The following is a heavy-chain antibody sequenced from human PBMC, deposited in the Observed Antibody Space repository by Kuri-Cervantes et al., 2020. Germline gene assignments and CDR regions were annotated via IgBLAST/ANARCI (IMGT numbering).Heavy chain of an antibody. CDR3: ARPITMVRWKGAFDI. CDR1: GYSFSSYW. J-gene: IGHJ3*02. V-gene: IGHV5-51*01. D-gene: IGHD3-10*01. CDR2: IYPGDSDS. Sequence: GESLKISCKGSGYSFSSYWIGWVRQMPGKGLEWMGIIYPGDSDSRYSPSFQGQVTISADKSISTAYLQWSSLKASDTAMYYCARPITMVRWKGAFDIWGQGTMVTVSS.